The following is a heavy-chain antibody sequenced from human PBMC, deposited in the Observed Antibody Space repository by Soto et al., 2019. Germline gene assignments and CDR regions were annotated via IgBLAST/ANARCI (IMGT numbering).Heavy chain of an antibody. CDR1: GGSISSGGYY. Sequence: PSETLSLTCTVSGGSISSGGYYWSWIRQHPGKGLEWIGYIYYSGSTYYNPSLKSRVTISVDTSKNQFSLKLSSVTAADTAVYYCARVYKGYYYDSSGYYYVFDYWGQGTLVTVSS. CDR3: ARVYKGYYYDSSGYYYVFDY. J-gene: IGHJ4*02. V-gene: IGHV4-31*03. CDR2: IYYSGST. D-gene: IGHD3-22*01.